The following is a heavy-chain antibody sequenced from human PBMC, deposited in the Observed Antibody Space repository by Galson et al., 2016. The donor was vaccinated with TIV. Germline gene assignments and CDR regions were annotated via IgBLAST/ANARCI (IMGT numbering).Heavy chain of an antibody. D-gene: IGHD2-15*01. CDR1: GASISSYY. CDR2: IYYSGRT. V-gene: IGHV4-59*01. Sequence: SETLSLTCTVSGASISSYYWTWIRQPPGKGLEWIGFIYYSGRTIYSPSLKSRVTISVGTSKTQFFLKLKSVTAADPAVYYCAREDLGQSGGRSPDYWGPGTLVTVSS. J-gene: IGHJ4*02. CDR3: AREDLGQSGGRSPDY.